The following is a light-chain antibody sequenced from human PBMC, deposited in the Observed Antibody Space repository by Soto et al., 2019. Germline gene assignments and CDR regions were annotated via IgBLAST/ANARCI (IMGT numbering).Light chain of an antibody. CDR3: QQYGNSPQT. J-gene: IGKJ1*01. Sequence: EIVLTQSPGTLSLSPGERATLSCRASQSVSSSYLAWYQQKRGQAPRLLIYGASSRATGIPDRFSGSGSGTDFTLTISSLEPEDVAVSFCQQYGNSPQTFGQGTKVEIK. V-gene: IGKV3-20*01. CDR1: QSVSSSY. CDR2: GAS.